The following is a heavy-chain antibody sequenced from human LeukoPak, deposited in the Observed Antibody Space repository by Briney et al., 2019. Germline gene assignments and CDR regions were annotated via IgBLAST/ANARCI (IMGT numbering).Heavy chain of an antibody. CDR1: GFTLSSYG. Sequence: PGGSLRLSRAASGFTLSSYGMHWVRQAPGKGLEGVAVIWYDGSNKYYADSVKGRFTISRDNSKNTLYLQMNSLRAEDTAVYYCASLDGYTDYWGQGTLVTVSS. D-gene: IGHD5-24*01. V-gene: IGHV3-33*01. CDR2: IWYDGSNK. CDR3: ASLDGYTDY. J-gene: IGHJ4*02.